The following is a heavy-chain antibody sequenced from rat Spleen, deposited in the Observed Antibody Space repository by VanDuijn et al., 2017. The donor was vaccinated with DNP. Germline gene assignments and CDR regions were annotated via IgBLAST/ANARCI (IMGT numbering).Heavy chain of an antibody. D-gene: IGHD1-12*02. CDR1: GFIFSNYW. CDR3: VKSDAGILDY. Sequence: EVQLVESGGGPVQPGRSLKLSCVASGFIFSNYWMTWIRQAPKKGLEWVASISFDGGNTYYLDPVKGRFTISRDNSENTVYLQMNSLRSEDIATYYCVKSDAGILDYWGQGVTVTVSS. V-gene: IGHV5-58*01. J-gene: IGHJ2*01. CDR2: ISFDGGNT.